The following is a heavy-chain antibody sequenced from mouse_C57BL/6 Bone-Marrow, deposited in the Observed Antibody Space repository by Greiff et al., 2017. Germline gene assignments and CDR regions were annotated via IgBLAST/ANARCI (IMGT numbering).Heavy chain of an antibody. V-gene: IGHV1-64*01. J-gene: IGHJ2*01. CDR2: IHPNSGST. CDR1: GYPFTSYW. Sequence: VQLQQPGAELVKPGASVKLSCKASGYPFTSYWMHWVKQRPGQGLEWIGMIHPNSGSTNYNEKFKSKATLTVDKSSSTAYMQLSSLTSEDSAVYYCAKITTVVATGSDYWGHGTTLTVSS. D-gene: IGHD1-1*01. CDR3: AKITTVVATGSDY.